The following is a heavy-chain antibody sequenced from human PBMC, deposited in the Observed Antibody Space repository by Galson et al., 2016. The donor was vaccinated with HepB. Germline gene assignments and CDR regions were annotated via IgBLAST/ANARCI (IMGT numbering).Heavy chain of an antibody. CDR1: GGSISSYY. V-gene: IGHV4-59*01. J-gene: IGHJ4*02. D-gene: IGHD3-10*01. CDR3: ARYTPIVRGVVLGFDN. Sequence: LSLTCTVSGGSISSYYWSWIRQPPGKGLEWIGYIHSSGSTNYNPSLKSRVTISVDTSKNQFSLKLSSVTAADTAVYYCARYTPIVRGVVLGFDNWGQGTLVAVSS. CDR2: IHSSGST.